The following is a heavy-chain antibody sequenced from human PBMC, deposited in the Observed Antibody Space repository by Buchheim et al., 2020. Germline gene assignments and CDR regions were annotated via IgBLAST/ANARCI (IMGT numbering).Heavy chain of an antibody. J-gene: IGHJ4*02. CDR1: GGSFSGYY. CDR3: ARGVGFWSGYYLY. D-gene: IGHD3-3*01. V-gene: IGHV4-34*01. Sequence: QVQLQQWGAGLLKPSETLSLTCAVYGGSFSGYYWSWIRQPPGKGLEWIGEINHSGSTNYNPSLKSRVTLSVDTAKNQFSLKLSSVTAADTAVYYCARGVGFWSGYYLYWGQGTL. CDR2: INHSGST.